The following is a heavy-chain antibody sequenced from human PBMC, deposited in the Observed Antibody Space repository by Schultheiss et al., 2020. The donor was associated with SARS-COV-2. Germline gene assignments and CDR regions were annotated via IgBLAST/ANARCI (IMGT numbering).Heavy chain of an antibody. CDR1: GFTFSSYA. CDR3: AKVTKAIAAGYYYGMDV. J-gene: IGHJ6*02. V-gene: IGHV3-30*04. CDR2: ISYDGSNK. D-gene: IGHD6-13*01. Sequence: GGSLRLSCAASGFTFSSYAMHWVRQAPGKGLEWVAVISYDGSNKYYADSVKGRFTISRDNSKNTLYLQMNSLRAEDTAVYYCAKVTKAIAAGYYYGMDVWGQGTLVTVSS.